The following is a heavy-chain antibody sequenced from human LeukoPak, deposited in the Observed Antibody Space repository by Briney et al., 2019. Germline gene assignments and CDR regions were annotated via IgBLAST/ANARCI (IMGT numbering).Heavy chain of an antibody. V-gene: IGHV3-30*02. CDR3: ATVQFWSGYQPFDY. Sequence: GGSLRLSCAASGFTFSSYSMNWVRQAPGKGLEWVAFIRYDGSNKYYADSVKGRFTISRDNSKNTLYLQMNSLRAEDTAVYYCATVQFWSGYQPFDYWGQGTLVTVSS. CDR2: IRYDGSNK. D-gene: IGHD3-3*01. J-gene: IGHJ4*02. CDR1: GFTFSSYS.